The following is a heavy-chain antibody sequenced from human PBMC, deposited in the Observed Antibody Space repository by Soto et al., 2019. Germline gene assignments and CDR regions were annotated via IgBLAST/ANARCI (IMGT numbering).Heavy chain of an antibody. Sequence: QVQLVQSGAEVKKPGSSVKVSCKASGGTFSSYAISWVRQAPGQGLEGMGGIIPIFGTANYAQKFQGRVTITADESTSTAYMELSSLRSEDTAVYYCARTVTGTRYNWFDPWGQGTLVTVSS. D-gene: IGHD1-20*01. CDR3: ARTVTGTRYNWFDP. CDR2: IIPIFGTA. V-gene: IGHV1-69*12. CDR1: GGTFSSYA. J-gene: IGHJ5*02.